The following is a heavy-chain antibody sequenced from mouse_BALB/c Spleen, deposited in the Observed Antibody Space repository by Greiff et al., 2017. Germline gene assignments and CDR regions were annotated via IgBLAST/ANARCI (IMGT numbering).Heavy chain of an antibody. J-gene: IGHJ4*01. D-gene: IGHD2-4*01. Sequence: VQLQQSGPGLVAPSQSLSITCTVSGFSLTDYGVSWIRQPPGKGLEWLGVIWGGGSTYYNSALKSRLSISKDNSKSQVFLKMNSLQTDDTAMYYCAKQGSYYEYPYYAMDYWGQGTSVTVSS. V-gene: IGHV2-6-5*01. CDR1: GFSLTDYG. CDR3: AKQGSYYEYPYYAMDY. CDR2: IWGGGST.